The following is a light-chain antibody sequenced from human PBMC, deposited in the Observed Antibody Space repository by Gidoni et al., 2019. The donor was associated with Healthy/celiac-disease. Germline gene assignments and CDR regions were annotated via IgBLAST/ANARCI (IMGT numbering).Light chain of an antibody. CDR2: AAS. J-gene: IGKJ1*01. CDR1: QGISSY. Sequence: DIQLTQSPSFLSASVGDRVTITCRASQGISSYLAWYQEQPGKGPKLLIYAASTLQSGVPSRFSGSGSGTEFTLTISSLQPEDFATYYCQQLNSYPRTFGQGTKVEIK. CDR3: QQLNSYPRT. V-gene: IGKV1-9*01.